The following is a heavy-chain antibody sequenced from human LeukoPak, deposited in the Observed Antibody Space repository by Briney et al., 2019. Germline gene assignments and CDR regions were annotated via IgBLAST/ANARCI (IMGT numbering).Heavy chain of an antibody. CDR2: IYNSGNT. CDR3: AREGDYDILTGYYFIDS. Sequence: SGTLSLTCAVSGGSISSGNWWSGVRQPPGKGGEGIGEIYNSGNTNYNPSLKRGVTISVDCYKNHFSLKLSSVTAADTAVYYCAREGDYDILTGYYFIDSWGQGTLVTVSS. CDR1: GGSISSGNW. V-gene: IGHV4-4*02. D-gene: IGHD3-9*01. J-gene: IGHJ4*02.